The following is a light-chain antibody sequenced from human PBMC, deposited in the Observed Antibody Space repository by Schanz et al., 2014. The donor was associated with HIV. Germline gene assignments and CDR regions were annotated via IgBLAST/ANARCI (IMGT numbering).Light chain of an antibody. Sequence: QLVLTQSPSASASLGASVKLTCTLSSGHRSYTIAWPQQQPEKGPRYLMKVNSDGSHTKGDGIPDRFSGSSSGAERYLTISSLQSEDEADYYCQTWGTGIQVFGGGTKLTVL. CDR2: VNSDGSH. V-gene: IGLV4-69*02. J-gene: IGLJ3*02. CDR1: SGHRSYT. CDR3: QTWGTGIQV.